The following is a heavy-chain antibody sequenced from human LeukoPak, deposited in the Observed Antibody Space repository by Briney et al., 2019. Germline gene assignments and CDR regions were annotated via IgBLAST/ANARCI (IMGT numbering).Heavy chain of an antibody. V-gene: IGHV3-48*01. D-gene: IGHD6-19*01. CDR2: ISSSSSTI. CDR1: GFTFSSYS. CDR3: ARDHEQWLVLGDAFDI. Sequence: GGSLRLSCAPSGFTFSSYSMNWVRQAPGKGLEWVSYISSSSSTIYYADSVKGRFTISRDNAKNSLYLQMNSLRAEDTAVYYCARDHEQWLVLGDAFDIWGQGTMVTVSS. J-gene: IGHJ3*02.